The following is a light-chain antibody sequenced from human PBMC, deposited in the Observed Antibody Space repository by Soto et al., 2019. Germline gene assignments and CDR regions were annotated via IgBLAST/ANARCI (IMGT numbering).Light chain of an antibody. CDR1: QGISSY. V-gene: IGKV1-8*01. CDR2: AAS. Sequence: AIRMTQSPSSFSASTGDRVTITCRASQGISSYLAWYQQKPGKAPKLLVYAASTLQYGVPSRFSGSGSGTDFTLTISCLQSEAFATYFCQQYYTYPQTFGQGTKLEIK. CDR3: QQYYTYPQT. J-gene: IGKJ2*01.